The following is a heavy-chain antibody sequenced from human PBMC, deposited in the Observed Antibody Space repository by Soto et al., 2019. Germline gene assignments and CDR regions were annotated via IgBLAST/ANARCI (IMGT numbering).Heavy chain of an antibody. CDR2: IGAGSSPT. CDR1: GFTFSHYN. CDR3: VRDNRVRIFYCPQFGP. J-gene: IGHJ5*02. D-gene: IGHD3-9*01. Sequence: GGSLRLSCTASGFTFSHYNMNWVRQTPGKGLEWVSYIGAGSSPTYYADSVKGRFTISRDNAQNSLFLQMNSLRDEDTAVYYCVRDNRVRIFYCPQFGPWRHGNLVTVSS. V-gene: IGHV3-48*02.